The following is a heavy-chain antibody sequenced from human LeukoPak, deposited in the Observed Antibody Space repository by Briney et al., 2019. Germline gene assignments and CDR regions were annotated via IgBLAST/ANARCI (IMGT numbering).Heavy chain of an antibody. CDR3: ARSRGLDY. J-gene: IGHJ4*02. D-gene: IGHD3-16*01. V-gene: IGHV3-7*01. CDR1: GFTCSDYR. Sequence: PGGSLRLSCAASGFTCSDYRMIWLRQAPGKGLEWVANIKHDGSEKFYVDSVKGRFTISRDNAKNSLYLQMNSLRDEDTAVYYCARSRGLDYWGQGTLVTVSS. CDR2: IKHDGSEK.